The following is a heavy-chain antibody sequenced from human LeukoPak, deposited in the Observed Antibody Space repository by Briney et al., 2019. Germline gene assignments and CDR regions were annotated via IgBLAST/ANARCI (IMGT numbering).Heavy chain of an antibody. CDR2: ISSSGDET. Sequence: GGSLRLSCAASGFSFTTSGMSWVRQAPGKGLEWVSGISSSGDETHYADSVRGRFTISRDNSQDTLYLEVKSLRVEDTAVYFCAKPLYAVRGKNFFDYWAREPWSLSPQ. J-gene: IGHJ4*02. CDR1: GFSFTTSG. V-gene: IGHV3-23*01. CDR3: AKPLYAVRGKNFFDY. D-gene: IGHD3-16*01.